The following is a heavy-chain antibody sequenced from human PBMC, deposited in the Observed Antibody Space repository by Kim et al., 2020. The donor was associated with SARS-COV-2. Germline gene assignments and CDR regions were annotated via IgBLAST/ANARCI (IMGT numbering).Heavy chain of an antibody. CDR1: GFTFSSYW. CDR3: ARDILSGSYLESAFDI. D-gene: IGHD1-26*01. J-gene: IGHJ3*02. Sequence: GGSLRLSSAASGFTFSSYWMSWVRQAPGKGLEWVANIKQDGSEKYYVDSVKGRFTISRDNAKNSLYLQMNSLRAEDTAVYYCARDILSGSYLESAFDIWGQGTIVTVSS. V-gene: IGHV3-7*01. CDR2: IKQDGSEK.